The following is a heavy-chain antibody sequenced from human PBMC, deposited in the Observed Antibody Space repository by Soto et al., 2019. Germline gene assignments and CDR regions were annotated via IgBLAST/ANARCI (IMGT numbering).Heavy chain of an antibody. Sequence: PILGIAASGFNVSRSSMNWVRQAPGKGLEWFSSISSSSSYIYYADSVKGRFTISRDNAKNSLYLQMNSLRAEDTAVYYCARENSGYGLDYWGQGT. CDR2: ISSSSSYI. CDR3: ARENSGYGLDY. CDR1: GFNVSRSS. J-gene: IGHJ4*02. D-gene: IGHD5-12*01. V-gene: IGHV3-21*01.